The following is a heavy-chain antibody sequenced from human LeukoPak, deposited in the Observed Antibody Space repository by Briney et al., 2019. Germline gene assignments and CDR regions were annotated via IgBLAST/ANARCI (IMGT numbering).Heavy chain of an antibody. CDR1: GGSISSSSYY. Sequence: SETLSLTCTVSGGSISSSSYYWGWIRQPPGKGLEWIGSIYYSGSTYYNPSLKTRVTISVDTSKNQFSLKLSSVTAADTAVYYCVVIKQQLVRALPSYFDYWGQGTLVTVSS. J-gene: IGHJ4*02. CDR3: VVIKQQLVRALPSYFDY. D-gene: IGHD6-13*01. V-gene: IGHV4-39*07. CDR2: IYYSGST.